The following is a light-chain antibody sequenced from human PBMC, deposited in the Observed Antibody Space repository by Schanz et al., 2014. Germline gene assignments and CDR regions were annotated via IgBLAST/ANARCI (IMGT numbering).Light chain of an antibody. CDR3: QQTNTFPLT. CDR1: QSISSW. CDR2: AAS. J-gene: IGKJ4*01. Sequence: DIQMTQSPSTLSASVGDRVTITCRASQSISSWLAWYQQKPGRPPKLLIYAASSLQSGVPSRISGSGSGTDFTLTISALQPEDFGTYYCQQTNTFPLTFGGGTKVEIK. V-gene: IGKV1-12*01.